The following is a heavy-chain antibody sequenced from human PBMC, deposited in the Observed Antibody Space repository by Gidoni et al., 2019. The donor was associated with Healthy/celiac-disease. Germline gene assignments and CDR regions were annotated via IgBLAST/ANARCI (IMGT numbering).Heavy chain of an antibody. J-gene: IGHJ2*01. D-gene: IGHD1-26*01. CDR3: ATPKTVGATKGYSRNEGKYYWYFDL. CDR2: SIPICGTA. CDR1: GGTFSSYA. Sequence: QVQLVQSGAEVKKPGSSVKVSCKASGGTFSSYAISWVRQAPGQGLEWMGGSIPICGTANYAQKFQGRVKITADESTSTAYMELSSLRSEDTAVYYCATPKTVGATKGYSRNEGKYYWYFDLWGRGTLVTVSS. V-gene: IGHV1-69*01.